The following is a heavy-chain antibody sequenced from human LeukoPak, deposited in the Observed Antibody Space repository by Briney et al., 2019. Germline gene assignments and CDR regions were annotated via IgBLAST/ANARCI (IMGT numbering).Heavy chain of an antibody. D-gene: IGHD4-17*01. CDR2: ISYDGSNK. CDR1: GFTFSSYG. V-gene: IGHV3-30*18. J-gene: IGHJ4*02. Sequence: PGGSLRLSCTVSGFTFSSYGMHWVRQAPGKGLEWVAVISYDGSNKYYADSVKGRFTISRDNSKNTLYLQMNSLRAEDTAVYYCAKEDYGDLNLDYWGQGTLVTVSS. CDR3: AKEDYGDLNLDY.